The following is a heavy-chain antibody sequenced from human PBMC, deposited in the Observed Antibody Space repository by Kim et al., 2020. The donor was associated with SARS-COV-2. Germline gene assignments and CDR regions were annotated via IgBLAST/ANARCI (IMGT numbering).Heavy chain of an antibody. CDR3: ARDLGITMVRGVFAMDV. Sequence: GGSLRLSCAASGFTFSSYIMNWVRQAPGKGLEWVSSISSSSRYIYYADSVKGRFTISRDNAKNSLYLQMNSLRAEDTAVYYCARDLGITMVRGVFAMDVWGQGTTVTVSS. V-gene: IGHV3-21*01. CDR2: ISSSSRYI. J-gene: IGHJ6*02. CDR1: GFTFSSYI. D-gene: IGHD3-10*01.